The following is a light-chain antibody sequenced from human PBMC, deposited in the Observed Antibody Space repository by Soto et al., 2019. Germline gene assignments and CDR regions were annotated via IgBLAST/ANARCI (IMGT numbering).Light chain of an antibody. Sequence: QTVVTQEPSFSVSPGGTVTLTCGLSSGSVSGSHYPSWYQQTPGHPPRTLIYSTNARSSGVPDRFSGSILGKKGALTITGAQADDESDYYCALYVGSGISIFGGGTKLTVL. CDR3: ALYVGSGISI. J-gene: IGLJ2*01. CDR1: SGSVSGSHY. V-gene: IGLV8-61*01. CDR2: STN.